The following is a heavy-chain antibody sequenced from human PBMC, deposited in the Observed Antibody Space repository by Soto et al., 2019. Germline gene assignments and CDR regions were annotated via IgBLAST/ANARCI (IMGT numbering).Heavy chain of an antibody. D-gene: IGHD3-22*01. J-gene: IGHJ4*02. V-gene: IGHV1-18*01. CDR3: ASLSPRPYYYDSSGLPGDY. CDR1: GYTFTSYG. CDR2: ISAYNGNT. Sequence: QVQQVQSGAEVKKPGASVKVSCKASGYTFTSYGISWVRQAPGQGLEWMGWISAYNGNTNYAQKLQGRVTMTTDTSTSTAYMELRSLRSDDTAVYYCASLSPRPYYYDSSGLPGDYWGQGTLVTVSS.